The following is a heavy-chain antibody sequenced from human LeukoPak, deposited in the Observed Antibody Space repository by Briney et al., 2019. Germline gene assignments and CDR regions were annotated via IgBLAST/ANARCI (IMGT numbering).Heavy chain of an antibody. D-gene: IGHD6-19*01. V-gene: IGHV3-23*01. CDR3: AKKSVADIPPLH. CDR2: ITGSGGST. J-gene: IGHJ4*02. Sequence: PGGSLRLSYAASGFTFSNYAMSWVRQTPGKGLEWVSGITGSGGSTYYADSVKGRFTISRDNSRNTLYLQMNSLRAEDTALYYCAKKSVADIPPLHWGQRTLVTVSS. CDR1: GFTFSNYA.